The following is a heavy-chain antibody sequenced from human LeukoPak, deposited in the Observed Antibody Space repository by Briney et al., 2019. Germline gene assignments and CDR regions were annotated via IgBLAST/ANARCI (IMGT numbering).Heavy chain of an antibody. D-gene: IGHD4-17*01. CDR3: ARGGRTTWHGMDV. CDR2: ISYDGSNK. CDR1: GFTFSSYG. J-gene: IGHJ6*02. V-gene: IGHV3-30*03. Sequence: SGGSLRLSCAASGFTFSSYGMHWVRQAPGKGLEWVAVISYDGSNKYYADSVKGRFTISRDNSKNTLYLQMNSLRAEDTAVYYRARGGRTTWHGMDVWGQGTTVTVSS.